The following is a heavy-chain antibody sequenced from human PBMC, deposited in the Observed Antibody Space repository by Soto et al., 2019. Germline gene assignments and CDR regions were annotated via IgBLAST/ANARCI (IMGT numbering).Heavy chain of an antibody. V-gene: IGHV1-18*04. CDR2: ISAYNGNT. J-gene: IGHJ5*02. Sequence: QVQLVQSGAEVKKPGASVKVSCKASGYTFTSYGISWVRQAPGQGLEWMGWISAYNGNTNYAQKLQGRVTMTTDTSTSTAYMELRSLRSDDTAVYYCARCVYDFWSGYQGIGWFDPWGQGTLVTVS. CDR3: ARCVYDFWSGYQGIGWFDP. CDR1: GYTFTSYG. D-gene: IGHD3-3*01.